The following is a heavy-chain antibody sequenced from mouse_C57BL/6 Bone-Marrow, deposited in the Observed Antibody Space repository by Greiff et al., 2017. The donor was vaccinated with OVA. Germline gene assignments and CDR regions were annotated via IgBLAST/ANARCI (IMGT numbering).Heavy chain of an antibody. V-gene: IGHV1-81*01. J-gene: IGHJ3*01. D-gene: IGHD2-4*01. CDR2: IYPRSGNT. CDR1: GYTFTSYG. Sequence: QVQLKQPGAELVKPGASVKLSCKASGYTFTSYGISWVKQRTGQGLEWIGEIYPRSGNTYYNEKFKGKATLTADKSSSTAYMELRSLTSEDSAVYFCAMGGYDYDEGFAYWGQGTLVTVSA. CDR3: AMGGYDYDEGFAY.